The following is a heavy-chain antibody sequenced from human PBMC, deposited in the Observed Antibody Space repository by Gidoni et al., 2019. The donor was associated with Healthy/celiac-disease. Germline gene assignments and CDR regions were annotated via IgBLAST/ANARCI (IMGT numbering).Heavy chain of an antibody. J-gene: IGHJ4*02. D-gene: IGHD3-22*01. Sequence: EVQLVESGGGLVQPGRSLRLSCAASGVTFDDYAMHWVRQVPGKGLEWVSGISWNSCSIGYTDSVKGRFTISRDNAKNSLYLQMNSLRAEDTALYYCAKDSATVVITTWFDYWGQGTLVTVSS. CDR1: GVTFDDYA. V-gene: IGHV3-9*01. CDR3: AKDSATVVITTWFDY. CDR2: ISWNSCSI.